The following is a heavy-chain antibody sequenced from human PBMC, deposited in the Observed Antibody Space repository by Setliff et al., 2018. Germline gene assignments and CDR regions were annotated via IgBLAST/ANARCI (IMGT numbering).Heavy chain of an antibody. D-gene: IGHD3-22*01. V-gene: IGHV3-9*01. J-gene: IGHJ4*02. CDR1: GFTFDDYA. CDR3: AKGNYYDSSDTSHFDY. Sequence: SLRLSCAASGFTFDDYAMHWVRQVPGKGLEWVSGISWNSGSVVYADSVKGRFTISRDNATNTLHLQMNSLRVEDTALYYCAKGNYYDSSDTSHFDYWGQGTPVTVSS. CDR2: ISWNSGSV.